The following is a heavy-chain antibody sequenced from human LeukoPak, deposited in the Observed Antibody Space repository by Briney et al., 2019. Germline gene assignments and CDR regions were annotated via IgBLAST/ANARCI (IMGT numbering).Heavy chain of an antibody. CDR3: ARRSTSLHNVFDP. V-gene: IGHV1-2*02. D-gene: IGHD1-14*01. J-gene: IGHJ5*02. Sequence: ASVKVSCKASGGTFSSYAISWGRQAPGQGLGWVGWINPNSGGTNYAQKFQGTVTMTRDMSISTVYMELSRLSSDDTAVYYCARRSTSLHNVFDPWGQGTLVTVSS. CDR2: INPNSGGT. CDR1: GGTFSSYA.